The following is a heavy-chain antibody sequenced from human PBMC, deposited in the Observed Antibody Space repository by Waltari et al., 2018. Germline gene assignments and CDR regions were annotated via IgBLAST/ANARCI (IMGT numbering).Heavy chain of an antibody. V-gene: IGHV4-39*07. CDR2: IYYSGST. J-gene: IGHJ4*02. Sequence: QLQLQESGPGLVKPSETLSLTCTVSGGSISSSSYYWGWIRQPPGKGLEWIGSIYYSGSTYYNPSLKSRVTISVDTSKNQFSLKLSSVTAADTAVYYCATGGYYEGFDYWGQGTLVTVSS. D-gene: IGHD3-22*01. CDR3: ATGGYYEGFDY. CDR1: GGSISSSSYY.